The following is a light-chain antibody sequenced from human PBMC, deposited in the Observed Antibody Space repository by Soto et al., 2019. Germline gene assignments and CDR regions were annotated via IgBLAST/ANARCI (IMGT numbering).Light chain of an antibody. CDR1: QSVSSSY. CDR2: GAS. V-gene: IGKV3-15*01. Sequence: EIVLTQSPGTLSLSPGERATLSCRASQSVSSSYLAWYQQRPGQGPRLLIYGASTRATGIPARFSGSGSGTEFTLTISSLQSEDFAVYYCQQYKNWPHTFGQGTKVDI. J-gene: IGKJ1*01. CDR3: QQYKNWPHT.